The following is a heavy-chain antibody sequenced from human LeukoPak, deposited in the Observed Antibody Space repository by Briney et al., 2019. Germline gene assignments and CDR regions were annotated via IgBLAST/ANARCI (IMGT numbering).Heavy chain of an antibody. D-gene: IGHD3-10*01. CDR3: ARATGWPKGSGSFNYYYGLDV. CDR2: IYHSGSR. Sequence: SETLSLTCTVSGESISSGDYYWSWIRQPPGKDLEWIGDIYHSGSRYYNPSLKTRVSISKDASKNQFSLKLISVTAADTAIYCARATGWPKGSGSFNYYYGLDVWGQGTIVTVSS. V-gene: IGHV4-30-4*01. CDR1: GESISSGDYY. J-gene: IGHJ6*02.